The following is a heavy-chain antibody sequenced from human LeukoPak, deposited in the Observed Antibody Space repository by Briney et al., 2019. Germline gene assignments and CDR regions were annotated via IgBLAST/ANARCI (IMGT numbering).Heavy chain of an antibody. D-gene: IGHD5-24*01. CDR1: GLIFHNYA. V-gene: IGHV3-21*01. CDR2: ISSSSSYI. CDR3: ARVSGRDGYNLAFDI. Sequence: GGSLRLSCAASGLIFHNYALVWIRRAPGKGPEWVSSISSSSSYIYYADSVKGRFTISRDNAKNSLYLQMNSLRAGDTAVYYCARVSGRDGYNLAFDIWGQGTMVTVSS. J-gene: IGHJ3*02.